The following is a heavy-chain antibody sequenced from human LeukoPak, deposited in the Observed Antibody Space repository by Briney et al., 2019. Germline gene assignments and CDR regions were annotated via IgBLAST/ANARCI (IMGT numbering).Heavy chain of an antibody. CDR1: GFTFSSYW. V-gene: IGHV3-7*01. D-gene: IGHD4-23*01. Sequence: GGSLRLSCAASGFTFSSYWMSWVRQAPGKGLEWVANIKQDGSEKYYVDSVKGRFTISRDNAKNSLYLQMNSLRAEDTAVYYCYYGGNSGAFDIWGQGTMVTVSS. CDR3: YYGGNSGAFDI. CDR2: IKQDGSEK. J-gene: IGHJ3*02.